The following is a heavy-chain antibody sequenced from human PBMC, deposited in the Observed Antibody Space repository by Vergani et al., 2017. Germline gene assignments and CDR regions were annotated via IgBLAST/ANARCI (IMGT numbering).Heavy chain of an antibody. CDR2: ISGSGGTT. D-gene: IGHD3-3*01. V-gene: IGHV3-23*01. J-gene: IGHJ4*02. CDR1: GFTFSSYA. Sequence: EVQLLESGGGLVQPGGSLRLSCAASGFTFSSYAMSWVRQAPGKGLEWVSAISGSGGTTYYADSVKGRFTISRDNAKNSLFLQLNSLRAEDTAVYYCARTIFGVVIGEMYYFDYWGQGTLVSVSS. CDR3: ARTIFGVVIGEMYYFDY.